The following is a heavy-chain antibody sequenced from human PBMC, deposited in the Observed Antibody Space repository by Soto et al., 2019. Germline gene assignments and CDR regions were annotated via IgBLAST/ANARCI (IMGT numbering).Heavy chain of an antibody. J-gene: IGHJ4*02. CDR1: GGSISSGGYY. CDR3: ARRDCSSTSCYVDY. D-gene: IGHD2-2*01. CDR2: IYYSGST. V-gene: IGHV4-31*03. Sequence: SETLSLTCTVSGGSISSGGYYWSWIRQHPGKGLEWIGYIYYSGSTYYNPSLKSRVTISVDTSKNQFSLKLSSVTAADTAVYYCARRDCSSTSCYVDYWGQGTLVTVSS.